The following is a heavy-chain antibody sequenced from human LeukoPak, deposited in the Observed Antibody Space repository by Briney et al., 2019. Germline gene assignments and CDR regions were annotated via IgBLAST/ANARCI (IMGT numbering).Heavy chain of an antibody. CDR2: INPNSGGT. D-gene: IGHD2-2*01. J-gene: IGHJ5*02. Sequence: GAPVKVSXKASGYTFTGYYMHWVRQAPGQGLEWMGWINPNSGGTNYAQKFQGRVTMTRDTSISTAYMELSRLRSDDTAVYYCAWGDCSTTSCFLLLDNWFDPWGQGTLVTVSS. V-gene: IGHV1-2*02. CDR1: GYTFTGYY. CDR3: AWGDCSTTSCFLLLDNWFDP.